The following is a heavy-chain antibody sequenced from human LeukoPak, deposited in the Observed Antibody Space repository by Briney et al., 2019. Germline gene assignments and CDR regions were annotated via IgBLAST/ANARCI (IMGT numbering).Heavy chain of an antibody. J-gene: IGHJ4*02. D-gene: IGHD3-10*01. CDR3: ARVRLDSGTYSLYY. Sequence: PGGSLRLSCTASGFTFSSYWMSWVRQAPGKGLEWVANIKEDGSQKYYVDSVKGRFTISRDNAENSLYLQMNSLRVEDTAVYYCARVRLDSGTYSLYYWGQGTLVTVSS. CDR1: GFTFSSYW. V-gene: IGHV3-7*01. CDR2: IKEDGSQK.